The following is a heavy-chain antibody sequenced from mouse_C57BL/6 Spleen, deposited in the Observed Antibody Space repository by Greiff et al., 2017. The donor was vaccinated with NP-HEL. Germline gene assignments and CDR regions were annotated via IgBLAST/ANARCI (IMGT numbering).Heavy chain of an antibody. J-gene: IGHJ2*01. V-gene: IGHV1-15*01. D-gene: IGHD3-2*02. CDR1: GYTFTDYE. Sequence: VQLQQSGAELVRPGASVTLSCKASGYTFTDYEMHWVKQTPVHGLEWIGAIDPETGGTADNQKFKGKAILTADKSSSTAYMELRSLTSEDSAVYYCTRGTAQALYVGDWGQGTTLTVSS. CDR2: IDPETGGT. CDR3: TRGTAQALYVGD.